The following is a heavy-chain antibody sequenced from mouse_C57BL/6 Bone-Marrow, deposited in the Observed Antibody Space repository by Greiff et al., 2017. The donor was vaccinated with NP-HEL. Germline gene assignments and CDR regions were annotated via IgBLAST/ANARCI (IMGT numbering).Heavy chain of an antibody. CDR2: ISDGGSYT. J-gene: IGHJ1*03. CDR3: ARGDFQQTLYWYFDV. Sequence: EVKLMESGGGLVKPGGSLKLSCAASGFTFSSYAMSWVRQTPEKRLEWVATISDGGSYTYYPDNVKGRFTISRDNAKNNLYLQMSHLKSEDTAMYYCARGDFQQTLYWYFDVWGTGTTVTVSS. CDR1: GFTFSSYA. V-gene: IGHV5-4*03.